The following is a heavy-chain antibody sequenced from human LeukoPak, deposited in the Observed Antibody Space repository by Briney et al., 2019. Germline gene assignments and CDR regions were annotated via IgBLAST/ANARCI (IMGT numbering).Heavy chain of an antibody. CDR3: TTDRKRYYYDSSGYYYVDY. CDR1: GFTFSNAW. J-gene: IGHJ4*02. CDR2: IKSKTDGGTT. D-gene: IGHD3-22*01. V-gene: IGHV3-15*01. Sequence: GGSLRLSCAASGFTFSNAWMSWVRQAPGKGLEWVGRIKSKTDGGTTDYAAPVKGRFTISRDDSKNTLYLQMNGLKTEDTAVYYCTTDRKRYYYDSSGYYYVDYWGQGTLVTVSS.